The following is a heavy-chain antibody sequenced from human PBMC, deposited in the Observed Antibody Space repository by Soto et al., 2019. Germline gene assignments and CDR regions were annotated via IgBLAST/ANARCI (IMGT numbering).Heavy chain of an antibody. CDR3: ARGGGVGVAGSAAFDM. CDR2: INPATGAA. D-gene: IGHD3-3*01. CDR1: GYPVTAYY. V-gene: IGHV1-2*02. Sequence: QLHLVQSGAVVKKPGASVTVSCSASGYPVTAYYMHWVRQAPGRGLEWMGGINPATGAAKYTQTFGGRATMTRDPPRGTVFMGLSGPASGDPAVFYCARGGGVGVAGSAAFDMWGQGTLVTVSS. J-gene: IGHJ3*02.